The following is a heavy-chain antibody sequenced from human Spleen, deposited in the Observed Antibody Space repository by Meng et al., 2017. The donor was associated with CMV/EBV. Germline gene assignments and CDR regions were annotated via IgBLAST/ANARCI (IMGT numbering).Heavy chain of an antibody. J-gene: IGHJ5*02. D-gene: IGHD4-17*01. Sequence: QGQLEESGPGLVQPSQTLSLTFTVSGGSISSGDYYWSWIRQPPGKGLEWIGYIYYSGSTYSNASLKSRVTISIDRSKNQFSLKLSSVTAADTAVYYCARDRKHYGERGWFDPWGQGTLVTVSS. CDR3: ARDRKHYGERGWFDP. CDR2: IYYSGST. CDR1: GGSISSGDYY. V-gene: IGHV4-30-4*01.